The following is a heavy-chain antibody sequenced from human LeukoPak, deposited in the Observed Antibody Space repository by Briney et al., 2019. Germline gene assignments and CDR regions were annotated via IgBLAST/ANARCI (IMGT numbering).Heavy chain of an antibody. V-gene: IGHV1-46*01. J-gene: IGHJ4*02. CDR3: AAGQLVGDYYDSSGYYYYFDY. Sequence: ASVKVSCKASGYTFTSYYMHWVRQAPGQGLEWMGIINPSGGSTSYAQKFQGRVTMTRDTSTSTVYMELSSLRSEDTAVYYCAAGQLVGDYYDSSGYYYYFDYWGQGTLVTVSS. CDR1: GYTFTSYY. D-gene: IGHD3-22*01. CDR2: INPSGGST.